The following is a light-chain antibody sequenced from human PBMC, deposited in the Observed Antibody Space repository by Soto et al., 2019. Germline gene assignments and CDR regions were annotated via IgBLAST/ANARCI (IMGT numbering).Light chain of an antibody. J-gene: IGKJ1*01. CDR3: QQYNSYSRQKT. CDR1: QSISSW. Sequence: DIQMTQSPSTLSASVGDRVTITCRASQSISSWLAWYQQKPGKAPKLLIYKASSLESGVPSRFSGSGSGTEFTLTISSLQPDDFATYYCQQYNSYSRQKTFGNGTKVEIK. V-gene: IGKV1-5*03. CDR2: KAS.